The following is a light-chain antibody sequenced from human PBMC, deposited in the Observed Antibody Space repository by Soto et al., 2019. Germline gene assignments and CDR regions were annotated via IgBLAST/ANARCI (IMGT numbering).Light chain of an antibody. J-gene: IGLJ3*02. CDR2: DVT. Sequence: QSVLTQPASVSGSPGQSITISCTGTSSDVGGYNYVSWYQHHPGKAPKLMIYDVTNRPSGVSNRFSGSKSGNTASLTISGLQAEDEADYYCTSYTNSSPYLVFGGGTKVTVL. V-gene: IGLV2-14*03. CDR1: SSDVGGYNY. CDR3: TSYTNSSPYLV.